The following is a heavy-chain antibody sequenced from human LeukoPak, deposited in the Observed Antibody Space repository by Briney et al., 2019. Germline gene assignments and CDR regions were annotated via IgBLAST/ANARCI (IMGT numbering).Heavy chain of an antibody. CDR1: GGSINDYY. V-gene: IGHV4-59*08. J-gene: IGHJ4*02. D-gene: IGHD2-15*01. CDR3: ARVDSSDAGNFDY. CDR2: IYYSGST. Sequence: PSETLSLTCTVSGGSINDYYWSWIRQPPGKGLEWIAWIYYSGSTNYNPSLKSRVTISVDTSKNRFSLKLTSVTAADTAVYYCARVDSSDAGNFDYWGQGTLVTVSS.